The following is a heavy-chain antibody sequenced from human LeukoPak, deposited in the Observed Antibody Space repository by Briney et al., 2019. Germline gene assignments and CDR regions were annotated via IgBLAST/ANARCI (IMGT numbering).Heavy chain of an antibody. J-gene: IGHJ3*02. Sequence: GGSLRLSCAASGFTFSDYYMSWIRQAPGKGLEWVSTISGRGDNTYYAGSVKGRFTISRDNSENTLYLQMNSLRAEDTAVYYCARGENSGRGAFDIWGQGTMVTVSS. CDR1: GFTFSDYY. CDR2: ISGRGDNT. D-gene: IGHD1-26*01. V-gene: IGHV3-23*01. CDR3: ARGENSGRGAFDI.